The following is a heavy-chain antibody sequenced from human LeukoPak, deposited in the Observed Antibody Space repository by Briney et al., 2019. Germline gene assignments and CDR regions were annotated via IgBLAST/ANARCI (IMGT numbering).Heavy chain of an antibody. V-gene: IGHV4-39*01. CDR2: INYSGCT. Sequence: PSETLSLTCTVSGVSIISSSYDWGWIRQPPGKGLEWIGSINYSGCTDYNPSLKSRVTISVDASKNQFSLKMSSVTAADTAVYYCARHFDIWGQGTLVTVSS. CDR1: GVSIISSSYD. CDR3: ARHFDI. J-gene: IGHJ4*02.